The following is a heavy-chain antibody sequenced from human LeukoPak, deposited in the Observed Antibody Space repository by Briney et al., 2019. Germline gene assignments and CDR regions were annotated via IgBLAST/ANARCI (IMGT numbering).Heavy chain of an antibody. Sequence: PSETLSLTCTVSGGSISSYYWSWIRQPPGKGLEWIGYMYYSGSTNYNPSLKSRVTISVDTSKNQFSLKLSSVTAADTAVYYCARSPGRVRVDYWGQGTLVTVSS. CDR1: GGSISSYY. CDR3: ARSPGRVRVDY. J-gene: IGHJ4*02. D-gene: IGHD3-10*01. CDR2: MYYSGST. V-gene: IGHV4-59*12.